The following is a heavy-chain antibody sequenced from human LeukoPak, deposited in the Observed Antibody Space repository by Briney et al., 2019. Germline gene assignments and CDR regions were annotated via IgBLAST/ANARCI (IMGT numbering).Heavy chain of an antibody. J-gene: IGHJ6*02. CDR1: GFVFSDYA. CDR2: VSDSGSTT. V-gene: IGHV3-23*01. Sequence: PGGSLRLSCAASGFVFSDYAMTWVRQAPGKGLEWISAVSDSGSTTYYIDSVKGRFTISRDNSKNTLYLQMNSLRAEDTAVYYCARVGSSSSYYYYGMDVWGQGTTVTVSS. D-gene: IGHD6-6*01. CDR3: ARVGSSSSYYYYGMDV.